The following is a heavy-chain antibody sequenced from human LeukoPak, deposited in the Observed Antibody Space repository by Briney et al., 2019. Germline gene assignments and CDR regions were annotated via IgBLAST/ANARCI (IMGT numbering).Heavy chain of an antibody. J-gene: IGHJ4*02. CDR1: GFTFSIYG. D-gene: IGHD3-10*01. V-gene: IGHV3-30*02. CDR2: IRYDGSNK. Sequence: GGSLRLSCAASGFTFSIYGMHWVRQAPGKGLEWVAFIRYDGSNKYYADSVKGRFTISRDNSKNTLYLQMNSLRAEDTAVYYCAKDSIYYYGSGSYLDYWGQGTLVTVSS. CDR3: AKDSIYYYGSGSYLDY.